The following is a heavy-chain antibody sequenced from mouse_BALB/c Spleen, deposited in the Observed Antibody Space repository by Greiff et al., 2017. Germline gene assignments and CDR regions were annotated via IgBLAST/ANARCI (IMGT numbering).Heavy chain of an antibody. Sequence: EVQLQQSGPELVKPGASVKISCKASGYSFTGYYMHWVKQSHVKSLEWIGRINPYNGATSYNQNFKDKASLTVDKSSSTAYMELHSLTSEDSAVYYCARVQLGLYAMDYWGQGTSVTVSS. V-gene: IGHV1-31*01. CDR1: GYSFTGYY. CDR2: INPYNGAT. CDR3: ARVQLGLYAMDY. D-gene: IGHD3-1*01. J-gene: IGHJ4*01.